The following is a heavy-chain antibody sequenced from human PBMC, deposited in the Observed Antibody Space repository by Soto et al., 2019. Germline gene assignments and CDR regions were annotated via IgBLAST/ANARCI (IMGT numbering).Heavy chain of an antibody. CDR3: ARVTTVVTPGY. V-gene: IGHV3-48*01. CDR2: ISNSNSTI. D-gene: IGHD4-17*01. J-gene: IGHJ4*02. CDR1: GFTFSSYS. Sequence: AGGSLRLSCAASGFTFSSYSMNWVRQAPGKGLEWVSYISNSNSTIYYADSVKGRFTISRDNAKNSLYLQMNSLRAEDTAVYYCARVTTVVTPGYWGQGTLVTVSS.